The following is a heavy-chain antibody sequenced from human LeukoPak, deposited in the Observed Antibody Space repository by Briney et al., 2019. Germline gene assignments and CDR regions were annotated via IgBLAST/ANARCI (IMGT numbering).Heavy chain of an antibody. J-gene: IGHJ3*02. CDR3: ARAPSHYYDSSGYYYKSGAFDI. CDR2: IYYSGST. CDR1: GGSVSSGSSY. V-gene: IGHV4-61*01. D-gene: IGHD3-22*01. Sequence: SETLSLTCTVSGGSVSSGSSYWTWIRQPPGKGLEWIGYIYYSGSTNYNPSLKSRVTISVDTSKNQFSLKLSSVTAADTAVYYCARAPSHYYDSSGYYYKSGAFDIWGQGTMVTVSS.